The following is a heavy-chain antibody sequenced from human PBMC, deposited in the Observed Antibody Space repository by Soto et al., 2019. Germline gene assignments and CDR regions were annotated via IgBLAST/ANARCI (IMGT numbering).Heavy chain of an antibody. CDR3: ARGNHRWLQLWYFDL. CDR2: IIPIFGTA. J-gene: IGHJ2*01. CDR1: GGTFSSYT. V-gene: IGHV1-69*12. Sequence: QVQLVQSGAEVKEPGSSVTVSCKASGGTFSSYTISWVRQAPGQGLEWMGGIIPIFGTANYAQKFQGRVTITADESTSTAYMELSSLRSEDTAVYYCARGNHRWLQLWYFDLWGRGTLVIVSS. D-gene: IGHD5-12*01.